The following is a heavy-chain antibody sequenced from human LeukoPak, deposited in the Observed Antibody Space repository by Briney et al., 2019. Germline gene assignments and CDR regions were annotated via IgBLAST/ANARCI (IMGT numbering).Heavy chain of an antibody. CDR2: VYTCGST. CDR3: ARDRCSSTSCPFDY. D-gene: IGHD2-2*01. Sequence: SETLSLTCTVSGGSISGYYWSWIRQPAGKGLEWIGRVYTCGSTNYSPSLKSRVTMSVDTSKNQFYLNLRSVTAADTAVYYCARDRCSSTSCPFDYWGQGTLVTVSS. V-gene: IGHV4-4*07. CDR1: GGSISGYY. J-gene: IGHJ4*02.